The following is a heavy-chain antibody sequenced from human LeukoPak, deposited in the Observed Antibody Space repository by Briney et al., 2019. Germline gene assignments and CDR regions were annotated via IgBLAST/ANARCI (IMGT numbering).Heavy chain of an antibody. Sequence: GGSLRLSCAASGFTFSSYDMSWVRQAPGKGLEWVSAISGSGGSTYYADSVKGRFTISRDNSKNTLYLQMNSLRAEDTAVYYCAKDGHIVVVTAINYFDHWGQGTLVTVSS. D-gene: IGHD2-21*02. J-gene: IGHJ4*02. V-gene: IGHV3-23*01. CDR1: GFTFSSYD. CDR2: ISGSGGST. CDR3: AKDGHIVVVTAINYFDH.